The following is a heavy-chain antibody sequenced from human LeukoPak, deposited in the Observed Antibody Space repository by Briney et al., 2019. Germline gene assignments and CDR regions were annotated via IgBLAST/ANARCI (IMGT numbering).Heavy chain of an antibody. Sequence: PSETLSLTCAVSGYSISSGYCWGWIRQPPGKGLEWIGNICNSGSTFYNPSLRSRVTLSLDTSKNQFSLKLSSVTAADTAVYYCARSAHGRRVVPAASRYYYYGMDVWGKGTTVTVSS. CDR1: GYSISSGYC. J-gene: IGHJ6*04. CDR3: ARSAHGRRVVPAASRYYYYGMDV. D-gene: IGHD2-2*01. CDR2: ICNSGST. V-gene: IGHV4-38-2*01.